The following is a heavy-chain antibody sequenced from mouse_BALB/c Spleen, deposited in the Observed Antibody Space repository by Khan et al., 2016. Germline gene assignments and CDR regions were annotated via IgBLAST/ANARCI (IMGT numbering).Heavy chain of an antibody. CDR3: ASDLLWYAMDY. J-gene: IGHJ4*01. Sequence: VQLQQSGPELVKPGASVKVSCKASGYAFTSYNMYWVKQSHGKSLEWIGYIDPYNGGTNYNQKFKGKATLTVDKSSSTAFMQLNSLTSEDSAVSYCASDLLWYAMDYWGQGTSVTVSS. V-gene: IGHV1S135*01. D-gene: IGHD2-1*01. CDR1: GYAFTSYN. CDR2: IDPYNGGT.